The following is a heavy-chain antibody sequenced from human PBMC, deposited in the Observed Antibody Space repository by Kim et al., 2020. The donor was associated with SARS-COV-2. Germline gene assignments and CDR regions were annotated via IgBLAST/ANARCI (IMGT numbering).Heavy chain of an antibody. V-gene: IGHV4-34*01. J-gene: IGHJ5*02. Sequence: LKSRVTISVDTSKNQFSLKLSSVTAADTAVYYCARGRVLRFLEWPGGFDPWGQGTLVTVSS. CDR3: ARGRVLRFLEWPGGFDP. D-gene: IGHD3-3*01.